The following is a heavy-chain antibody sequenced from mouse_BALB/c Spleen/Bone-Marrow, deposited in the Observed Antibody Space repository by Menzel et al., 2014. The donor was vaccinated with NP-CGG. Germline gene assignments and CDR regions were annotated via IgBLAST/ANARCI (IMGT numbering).Heavy chain of an antibody. Sequence: VQLKESVPELVKPGTSVKMSCKASGYTFTDYYMMWVRQSHGKSLEWIGHINPNTDGTFYNQKFKGKATLTVDKSSSTAYMQLNSLTSEDSAVYYCARSRYFDNWGQGTTLTVSS. D-gene: IGHD3-3*01. CDR3: ARSRYFDN. CDR2: INPNTDGT. CDR1: GYTFTDYY. J-gene: IGHJ2*01. V-gene: IGHV1-26*01.